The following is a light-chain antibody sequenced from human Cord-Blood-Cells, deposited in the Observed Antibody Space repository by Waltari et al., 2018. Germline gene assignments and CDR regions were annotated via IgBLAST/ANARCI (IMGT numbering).Light chain of an antibody. CDR3: QAWDSSTAV. V-gene: IGLV3-1*01. CDR2: RDS. CDR1: KLGDKY. J-gene: IGLJ3*02. Sequence: SYELTQPPSVSVSPGQTASITCSGDKLGDKYACWYQQKPGQSPALVIYRDSKRPSWSPERFSGATSGNTATLTISGTQSMDEADYYCQAWDSSTAVFGGGTKLTVL.